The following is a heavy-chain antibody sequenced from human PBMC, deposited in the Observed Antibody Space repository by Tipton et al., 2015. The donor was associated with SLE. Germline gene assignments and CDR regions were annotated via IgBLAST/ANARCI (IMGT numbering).Heavy chain of an antibody. CDR1: GGSISSYY. CDR2: IYYSGST. Sequence: LRLSCTVSGGSISSYYWSWIRQPPGKGLVWIGYIYYSGSTNYNPSLKSRVTISVDTSKNQFSLKLSSVTAADTAVYYCTRQSAAAGTGDYWGQGTLVTVSS. V-gene: IGHV4-59*01. J-gene: IGHJ4*02. CDR3: TRQSAAAGTGDY. D-gene: IGHD6-13*01.